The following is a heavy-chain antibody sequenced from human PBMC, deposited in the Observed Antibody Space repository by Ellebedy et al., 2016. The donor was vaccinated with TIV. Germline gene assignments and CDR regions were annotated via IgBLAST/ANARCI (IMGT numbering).Heavy chain of an antibody. CDR3: ARRGSYGDYAVQVNNWFDR. CDR2: IYQDGSDK. V-gene: IGHV3-7*01. Sequence: GESLKISCAASGFTFSSFTMNWVRQAPGKGLEWVANIYQDGSDKYYVDSVKGRFTISRDNAKNSLYLQLNSLRVEDTAVYYCARRGSYGDYAVQVNNWFDRWGQGTLVTV. J-gene: IGHJ5*02. CDR1: GFTFSSFT. D-gene: IGHD4-17*01.